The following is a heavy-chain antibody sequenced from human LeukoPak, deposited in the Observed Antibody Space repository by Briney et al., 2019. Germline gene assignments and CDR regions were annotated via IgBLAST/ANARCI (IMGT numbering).Heavy chain of an antibody. Sequence: ASVKVSCKASGYTFTSYYMHWVRQAPGQGLEWMGIINPSGGSTSYAQKFQGRVTMTRDTSTSTAHMELSSLRSEDTAVYYCARVVRGDYIDYWGQGTLVTVSS. D-gene: IGHD4-17*01. J-gene: IGHJ4*02. CDR3: ARVVRGDYIDY. CDR1: GYTFTSYY. CDR2: INPSGGST. V-gene: IGHV1-46*01.